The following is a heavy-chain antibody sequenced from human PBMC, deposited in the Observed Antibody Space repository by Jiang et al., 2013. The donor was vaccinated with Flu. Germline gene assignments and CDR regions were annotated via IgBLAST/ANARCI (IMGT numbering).Heavy chain of an antibody. D-gene: IGHD1-26*01. V-gene: IGHV4-61*02. Sequence: YGSGLVKPSQTLSLTCTVSGGSISSGSYYWSWIRQPAGKGLEWIGRIYTSGNTNYNPSLKSRVTISVDTSKNQFSLKLSSVTAADTAVYYCARERPVIVGATRWGSYYFDYWGQGTLVTVSS. CDR3: ARERPVIVGATRWGSYYFDY. J-gene: IGHJ4*02. CDR2: IYTSGNT. CDR1: GGSISSGSYY.